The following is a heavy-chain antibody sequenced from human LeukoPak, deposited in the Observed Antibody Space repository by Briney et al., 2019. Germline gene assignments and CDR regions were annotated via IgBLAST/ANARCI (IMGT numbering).Heavy chain of an antibody. J-gene: IGHJ4*02. CDR1: GGTFSSYA. V-gene: IGHV1-69*01. CDR2: IIPIFGTA. Sequence: ASVKASCKASGGTFSSYAISWVRQAPGQGLEWMGGIIPIFGTANYAQKFQGRVTITADESTSTAYMELSSLRSEDTAVYYCAREATGTMDFDYWGQGTLVTVSS. D-gene: IGHD1-1*01. CDR3: AREATGTMDFDY.